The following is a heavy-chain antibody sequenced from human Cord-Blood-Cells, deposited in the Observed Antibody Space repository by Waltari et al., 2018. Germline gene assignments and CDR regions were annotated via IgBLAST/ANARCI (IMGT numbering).Heavy chain of an antibody. V-gene: IGHV1-69*01. CDR1: GGTFSSYA. Sequence: QVQLVQSGAEVKKPGSSVKVSCKASGGTFSSYAISWVRQAPGQGLEWMGGIIPIFGTANYAQKFQGRVTITADESTSTAYMELSSLRSEDTAVYYCASEVGGYYYDSSGYFDYWGQGTLVTVSS. J-gene: IGHJ4*02. CDR3: ASEVGGYYYDSSGYFDY. CDR2: IIPIFGTA. D-gene: IGHD3-22*01.